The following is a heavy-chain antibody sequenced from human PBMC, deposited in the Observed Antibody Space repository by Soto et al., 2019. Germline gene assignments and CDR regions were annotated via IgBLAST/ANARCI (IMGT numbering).Heavy chain of an antibody. J-gene: IGHJ4*02. CDR1: GGSFKSGSYS. Sequence: SDTPSLTCTDSGGSFKSGSYSWSWIRQPPGKGLEWIGYVYHTGRTSYNPSLKSRVSISMDTSKNQFSLNLNSVTAADTAVYFCARDFAYFDSWGQGTLVTVSS. CDR2: VYHTGRT. V-gene: IGHV4-61*01. CDR3: ARDFAYFDS. D-gene: IGHD3-3*01.